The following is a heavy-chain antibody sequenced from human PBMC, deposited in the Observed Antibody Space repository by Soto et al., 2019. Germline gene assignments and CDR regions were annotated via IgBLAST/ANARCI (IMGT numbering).Heavy chain of an antibody. CDR1: GGSISSYY. J-gene: IGHJ2*01. Sequence: QVQLQESGPGLVKPSETLSLTCTVSGGSISSYYWSWIRQPPGKGLEWIGYLYYSGSTIYNPSLKSPVTISVDKSRNQFSLKLSSVNAADTAVDYCARYHWYVDLWGRGTLVTVSS. V-gene: IGHV4-59*08. CDR2: LYYSGST. CDR3: ARYHWYVDL.